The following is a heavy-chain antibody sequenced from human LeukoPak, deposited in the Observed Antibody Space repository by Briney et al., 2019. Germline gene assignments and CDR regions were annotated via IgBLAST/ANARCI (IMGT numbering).Heavy chain of an antibody. V-gene: IGHV4-4*02. CDR2: IYHSGST. Sequence: PSGTLSLTCAVSGGSISSSNWWSWVRQPPGKGLEWIGEIYHSGSTNYNPSLKSRVTISVDTSKNQFSLKLSSVTAADTAVYYCAREYSSSSKAVAYYYYYMDVWGKGTTVTVSS. CDR3: AREYSSSSKAVAYYYYYMDV. D-gene: IGHD6-6*01. J-gene: IGHJ6*03. CDR1: GGSISSSNW.